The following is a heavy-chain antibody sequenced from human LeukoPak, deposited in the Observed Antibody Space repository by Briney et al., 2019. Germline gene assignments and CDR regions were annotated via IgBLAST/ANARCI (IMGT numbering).Heavy chain of an antibody. CDR2: INPNSGGT. D-gene: IGHD3-10*01. CDR3: ARAGKIMITMVRGALASSDGFDI. J-gene: IGHJ3*02. Sequence: ASVKVSCKASGYTFTGYYMHWVRQAPGQGLEWMGWINPNSGGTNYAQKFRGRVTMTRDTSISTAYMELSRLRSDDTAVYYCARAGKIMITMVRGALASSDGFDIWGQGKMVTVSS. CDR1: GYTFTGYY. V-gene: IGHV1-2*02.